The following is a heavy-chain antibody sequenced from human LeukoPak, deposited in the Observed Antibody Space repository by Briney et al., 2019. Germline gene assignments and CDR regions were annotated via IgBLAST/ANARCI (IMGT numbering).Heavy chain of an antibody. CDR1: GYTFTGNY. V-gene: IGHV1-2*06. J-gene: IGHJ6*03. CDR2: INPNSGGT. CDR3: ARDRRGSYYYYYYMDV. Sequence: ASVKVSCKXSGYTFTGNYMHWVRQAPGQGLEWMGRINPNSGGTNYAQKFQGRVTMTRDTSISTAYMELSRLRSDDTAVYYCARDRRGSYYYYYYMDVWGKGTTVTVSS. D-gene: IGHD1-26*01.